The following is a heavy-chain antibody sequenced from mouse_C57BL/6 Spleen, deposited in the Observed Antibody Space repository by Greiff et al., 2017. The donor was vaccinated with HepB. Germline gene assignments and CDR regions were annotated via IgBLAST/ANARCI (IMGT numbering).Heavy chain of an antibody. CDR3: AIYGNPYYYAMDY. V-gene: IGHV2-5*01. D-gene: IGHD2-1*01. CDR1: GFSLTSYG. J-gene: IGHJ4*01. CDR2: IWRGGST. Sequence: VKLQESGPGLVQPSQSLSITCTVSGFSLTSYGVHWVRQSPGKGLEWLGVIWRGGSTDYNAAFMSRLSITKDNSKSQVFFKMNSLQADDTAIYYCAIYGNPYYYAMDYWGQGTSVTVSS.